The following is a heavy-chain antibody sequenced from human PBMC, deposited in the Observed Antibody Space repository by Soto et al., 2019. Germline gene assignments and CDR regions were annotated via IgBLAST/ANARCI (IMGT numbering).Heavy chain of an antibody. CDR1: GFTFSNAW. V-gene: IGHV3-15*01. J-gene: IGHJ6*03. CDR3: TTDVGRFLEWLFLRTFGGGEEEVPKMDYYMDV. CDR2: IKSKTDGGTT. D-gene: IGHD3-3*01. Sequence: GGSLRLSCAASGFTFSNAWMSWVRQAPGKGLEWVGRIKSKTDGGTTDYAAPVKGRFTISSDDSKNTLYLQMNSLKTEDTAVYYCTTDVGRFLEWLFLRTFGGGEEEVPKMDYYMDVWGKGTTVTVSS.